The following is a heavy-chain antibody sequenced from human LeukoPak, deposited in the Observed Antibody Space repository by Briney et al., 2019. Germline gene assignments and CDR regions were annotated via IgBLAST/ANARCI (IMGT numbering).Heavy chain of an antibody. V-gene: IGHV1-69*05. CDR3: AISWYYGSGSYYNDDY. J-gene: IGHJ4*02. CDR1: GGTFSSYA. Sequence: RATVKVSCKASGGTFSSYAISWVRQAPGQGLEWVGRIIPIFGTANYAQKFQGRVTITTDESTSTAYMELSSLRSEDTAVYYCAISWYYGSGSYYNDDYWGQGTLVIVSS. CDR2: IIPIFGTA. D-gene: IGHD3-10*01.